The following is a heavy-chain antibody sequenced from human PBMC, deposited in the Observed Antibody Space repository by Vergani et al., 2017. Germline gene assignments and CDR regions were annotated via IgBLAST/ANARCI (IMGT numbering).Heavy chain of an antibody. D-gene: IGHD5-24*01. V-gene: IGHV4-59*11. J-gene: IGHJ4*02. CDR3: ARSRDGYNSDY. CDR2: IYYSGST. CDR1: GGSISSHY. Sequence: QVQLQESGPGLVKPSETLSLTCTVSGGSISSHYWSWIRQPPGKGLEWIGYIYYSGSTNYNPSLKSRVTITVDTSKNQFSLKLSSVTAADTAVYYCARSRDGYNSDYWGQGTLVTVSS.